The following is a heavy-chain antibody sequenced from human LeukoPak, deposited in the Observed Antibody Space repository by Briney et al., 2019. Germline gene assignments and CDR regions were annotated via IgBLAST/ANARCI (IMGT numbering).Heavy chain of an antibody. V-gene: IGHV1-46*01. D-gene: IGHD3-22*01. CDR2: INPSGGST. CDR1: GYTFTSYY. CDR3: ARDVGYYYDSSGYLLYGN. J-gene: IGHJ4*02. Sequence: ASVEVSCKASGYTFTSYYMHWVRQAPGQGLEWMGIINPSGGSTSYAQKFQGRVTITADKSTSTAYMELSSLRSEDTAVYYCARDVGYYYDSSGYLLYGNWGQGTLVTVSS.